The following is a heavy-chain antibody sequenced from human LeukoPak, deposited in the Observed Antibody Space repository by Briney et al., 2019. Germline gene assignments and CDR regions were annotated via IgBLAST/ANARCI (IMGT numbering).Heavy chain of an antibody. J-gene: IGHJ4*02. CDR1: GYTFTHYY. D-gene: IGHD1-26*01. Sequence: ASVKVSCKASGYTFTHYYMHWVRQAPGKGLEWMGWINRSSGGTNYAQKVQGRVTMTRDTSISTAYMELSRLRSDDTAVYYCARGKKKGATTSFDYWGQGTLVTVSS. CDR2: INRSSGGT. CDR3: ARGKKKGATTSFDY. V-gene: IGHV1-2*02.